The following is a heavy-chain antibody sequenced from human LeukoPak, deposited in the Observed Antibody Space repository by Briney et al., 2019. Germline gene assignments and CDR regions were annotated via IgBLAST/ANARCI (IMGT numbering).Heavy chain of an antibody. CDR2: INPNSGGT. CDR1: GYTFTGYY. J-gene: IGHJ3*02. Sequence: GASVKVSCKASGYTFTGYYMHWVRQAPGQGLEGMGWINPNSGGTNYAQKFQGRVTVTRDTSISTAYMELSRLRSDDTAVYYCARGSGYYGNAFDIWGQGTMVTVSS. CDR3: ARGSGYYGNAFDI. V-gene: IGHV1-2*02. D-gene: IGHD3-22*01.